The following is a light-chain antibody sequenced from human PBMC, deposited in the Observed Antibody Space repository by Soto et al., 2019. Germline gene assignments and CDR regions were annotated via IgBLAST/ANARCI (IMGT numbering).Light chain of an antibody. CDR3: LQHNSFPRT. V-gene: IGKV1-17*01. Sequence: DIQMTQSPSSLSASVGERVTITCRASQSVRYDLGWYQQKPGQAPKRLIYAASSLQSGVPSRFSGSGSGTDFTLTISSLQPEDFATYYCLQHNSFPRTFGEGTKVEIK. J-gene: IGKJ4*01. CDR1: QSVRYD. CDR2: AAS.